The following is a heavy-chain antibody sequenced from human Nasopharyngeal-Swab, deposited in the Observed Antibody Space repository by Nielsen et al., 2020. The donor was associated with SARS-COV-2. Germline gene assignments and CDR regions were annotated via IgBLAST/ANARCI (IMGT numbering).Heavy chain of an antibody. CDR2: ITGNGDTT. CDR3: ARPLSRDSTWTTEANWFDP. J-gene: IGHJ5*02. Sequence: GESLKISCAASGFTFSSYSMSWLRQAPGKGLEWVSTITGNGDTTYYVDSVKGRFTISRDNSENTVYLQMNSLRAEDTALYHCARPLSRDSTWTTEANWFDPWGQGTLVTVSS. D-gene: IGHD6-13*01. V-gene: IGHV3-23*01. CDR1: GFTFSSYS.